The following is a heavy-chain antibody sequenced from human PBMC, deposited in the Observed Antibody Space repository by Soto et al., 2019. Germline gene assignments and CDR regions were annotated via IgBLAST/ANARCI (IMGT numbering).Heavy chain of an antibody. D-gene: IGHD3-10*01. J-gene: IGHJ4*02. CDR2: INHSGST. CDR1: GGSFSGYY. Sequence: SETLSLTCAVYGGSFSGYYWSWIRQPPGKGLEWIGEINHSGSTNYNPSLKSRVTISVDTSKNQFSLKLSSVTAADTAVYYCARGGGVVPAANRRGFYYGSGSYYYYSGQGPLVTVSS. CDR3: ARGGGVVPAANRRGFYYGSGSYYYY. V-gene: IGHV4-34*01.